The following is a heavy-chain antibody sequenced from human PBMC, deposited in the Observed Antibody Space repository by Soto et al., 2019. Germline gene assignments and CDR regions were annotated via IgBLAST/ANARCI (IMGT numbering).Heavy chain of an antibody. CDR2: ISYDGSNK. CDR3: AKEASIGYCSSTSCYVLDY. Sequence: VQLVESGGGVVQPGRSLRLSCAASGFTFSSYGMHWVRQAPGMGLERVAVISYDGSNKYYSDSVKGRFTISRDNSKNTLYLQMNSLRAEDTAVYYCAKEASIGYCSSTSCYVLDYWGQGTLVTVSS. D-gene: IGHD2-2*01. J-gene: IGHJ4*02. CDR1: GFTFSSYG. V-gene: IGHV3-30*18.